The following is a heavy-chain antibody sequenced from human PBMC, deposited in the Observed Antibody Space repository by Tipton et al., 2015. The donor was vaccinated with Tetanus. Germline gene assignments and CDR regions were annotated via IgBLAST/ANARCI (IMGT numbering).Heavy chain of an antibody. CDR1: GGSISSGGYY. CDR3: ARDQARGARGWNYFDY. Sequence: TLSLTCTVSGGSISSGGYYWSWIRQHPGKGLERIGDIYNSGSTYYNPSLKSRVTISVDTSKNQFSLKLNSVTAADTAVYFCARDQARGARGWNYFDYWGQGTQVTVSS. V-gene: IGHV4-31*03. J-gene: IGHJ4*02. CDR2: IYNSGST. D-gene: IGHD1-26*01.